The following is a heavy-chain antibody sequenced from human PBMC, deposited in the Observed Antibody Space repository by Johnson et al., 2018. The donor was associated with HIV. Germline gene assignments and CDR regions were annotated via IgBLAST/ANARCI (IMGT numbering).Heavy chain of an antibody. CDR2: IKQDGSEQ. CDR1: GFAFSSYA. CDR3: AREALDAFDI. J-gene: IGHJ3*02. Sequence: VQLVESGGGVVQPGRSLRLSCAASGFAFSSYAMHWVRQAPGKGLEWVANIKQDGSEQYYVDSVKGRFTISRDNAKNSLYLQMNSLRAEDTAVYYCAREALDAFDIWGQGTMVTVSS. V-gene: IGHV3-7*01.